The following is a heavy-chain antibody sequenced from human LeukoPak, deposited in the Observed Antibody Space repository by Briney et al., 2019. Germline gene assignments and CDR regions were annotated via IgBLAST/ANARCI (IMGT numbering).Heavy chain of an antibody. CDR1: GFTFSSSG. V-gene: IGHV3-21*01. J-gene: IGHJ4*02. CDR2: ISSSSSYI. Sequence: GGSLRLSCAASGFTFSSSGMHWVRQAPGKGLEWVSSISSSSSYIYYADSVKGRFTISRDNAKNSLYLQMNSLRAEDTAVYYCARYVAYYDSSDYPGYWGQGTVVTVSS. D-gene: IGHD3-22*01. CDR3: ARYVAYYDSSDYPGY.